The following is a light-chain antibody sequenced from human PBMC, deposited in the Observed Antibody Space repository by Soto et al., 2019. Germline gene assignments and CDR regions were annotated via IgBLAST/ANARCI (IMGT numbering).Light chain of an antibody. CDR1: SSDVGGYNY. CDR2: EVN. J-gene: IGLJ1*01. CDR3: TSYAGGNNV. V-gene: IGLV2-8*01. Sequence: QSALTQPPSASGSPGQSVTISCTGTSSDVGGYNYVSWYQQYPGKVPKLMIYEVNKRPSGVPDRFSGSKSGNTASLTVSGLQEDDEADYYCTSYAGGNNVFGTGTKLTVL.